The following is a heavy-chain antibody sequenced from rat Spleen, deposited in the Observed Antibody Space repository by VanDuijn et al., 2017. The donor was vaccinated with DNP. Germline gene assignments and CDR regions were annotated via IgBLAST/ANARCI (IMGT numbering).Heavy chain of an antibody. J-gene: IGHJ2*01. CDR2: IWGGGST. D-gene: IGHD1-2*01. Sequence: QVQLKESGPGLVQPSRTLSLTCTVSGFSLTNYGVSWVRQPPGKGLEWIAAIWGGGSTDYNSALKSRPRISRDTSKSQVLLEMNSLQTEDTAMYFCARWHLYLNYFDHWGQGVMVTVSS. CDR1: GFSLTNYG. V-gene: IGHV2-16*01. CDR3: ARWHLYLNYFDH.